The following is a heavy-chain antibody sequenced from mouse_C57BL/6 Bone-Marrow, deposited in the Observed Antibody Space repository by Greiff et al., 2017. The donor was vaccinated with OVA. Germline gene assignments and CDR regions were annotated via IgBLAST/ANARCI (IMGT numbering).Heavy chain of an antibody. CDR3: ARVGSITTVVADAMDD. Sequence: EVQLVESEGGLVQPGSSMKLSCTASGFTFSDYYMAWVRQVPEKGLEWVANINYDGSSTYYLDSLKSRFIISRDNAKNILSLQMSSLKSEDTATYYCARVGSITTVVADAMDDWGQGTSVTVSS. D-gene: IGHD1-1*01. V-gene: IGHV5-16*01. J-gene: IGHJ4*01. CDR2: INYDGSST. CDR1: GFTFSDYY.